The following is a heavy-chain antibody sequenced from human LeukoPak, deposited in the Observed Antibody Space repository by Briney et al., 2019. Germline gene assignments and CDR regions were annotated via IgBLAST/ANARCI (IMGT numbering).Heavy chain of an antibody. CDR1: GYTFTSYG. CDR3: ARDLWGGSSWYSGSSY. CDR2: ISAYNGNT. D-gene: IGHD6-13*01. J-gene: IGHJ4*02. V-gene: IGHV1-18*01. Sequence: ASVKVSCKASGYTFTSYGISWVRQAPGQGLEWMGWISAYNGNTNYAQKLQGRVTMTTDISTSTAYMELRSLRSDDTAVYYCARDLWGGSSWYSGSSYWGQGTLVTVSS.